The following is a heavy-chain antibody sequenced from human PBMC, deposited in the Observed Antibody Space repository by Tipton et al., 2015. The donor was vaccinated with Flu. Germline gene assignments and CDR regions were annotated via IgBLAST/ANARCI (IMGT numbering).Heavy chain of an antibody. D-gene: IGHD3-22*01. Sequence: SLRLSCAASGFTFSSYSMNWVRQAPGKGLEWVSYISSSSTTIYYADSVKGRFTISRDNAKNSLYLQMTSLRAEDAAVYFCARGDYYYDSGGYEIQNYWGQGTLVTVSS. J-gene: IGHJ4*02. CDR3: ARGDYYYDSGGYEIQNY. V-gene: IGHV3-48*01. CDR2: ISSSSTTI. CDR1: GFTFSSYS.